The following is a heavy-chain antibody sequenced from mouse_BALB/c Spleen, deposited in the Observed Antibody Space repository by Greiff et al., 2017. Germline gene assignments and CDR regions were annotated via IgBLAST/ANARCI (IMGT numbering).Heavy chain of an antibody. CDR2: IYPGSGST. CDR1: GYTFTDYV. J-gene: IGHJ3*01. Sequence: VQRVESGPELVKPGASVKMSCKASGYTFTDYVISWVKQRTGQGLEWIGEIYPGSGSTYYNEKFKGKATLTADKSSNTAYMQLSSLTSEDSAVYYCTTLDGYWFAYWGQGTLVTVSA. V-gene: IGHV1-77*01. D-gene: IGHD2-3*01. CDR3: TTLDGYWFAY.